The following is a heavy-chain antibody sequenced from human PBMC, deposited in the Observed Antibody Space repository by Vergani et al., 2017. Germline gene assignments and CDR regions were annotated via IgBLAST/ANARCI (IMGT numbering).Heavy chain of an antibody. J-gene: IGHJ4*01. CDR1: GYTSTGYY. D-gene: IGHD3-16*01. Sequence: QVQLVQSGAEVKRPGASVKVSCKASGYTSTGYYLHWVRLAPGQGLEWMGWINPKNGLTKYAQRFQGRVSLTRDTSITTAFMELSSLRSDDTAMYYCTSFPTETTEYYDSTGYYHRFFEKWGQGTLVTVSS. CDR2: INPKNGLT. V-gene: IGHV1-2*02. CDR3: TSFPTETTEYYDSTGYYHRFFEK.